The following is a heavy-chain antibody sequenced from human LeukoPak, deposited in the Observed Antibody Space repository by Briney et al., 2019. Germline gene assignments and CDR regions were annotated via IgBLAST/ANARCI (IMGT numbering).Heavy chain of an antibody. CDR1: GGTFSSYA. J-gene: IGHJ4*02. D-gene: IGHD2-8*02. CDR2: TIPIFGTA. CDR3: AALSLVGLGFDY. Sequence: GASVKVSCTASGGTFSSYAISWVRQAPGQGLEWMGGTIPIFGTANYAQKFQGRVTITTDESTSTAYMELSSLRSEDTAVYYCAALSLVGLGFDYWGQGTLVTVSS. V-gene: IGHV1-69*05.